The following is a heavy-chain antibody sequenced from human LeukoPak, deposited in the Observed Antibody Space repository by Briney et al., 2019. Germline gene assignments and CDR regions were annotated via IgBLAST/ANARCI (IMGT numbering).Heavy chain of an antibody. Sequence: SETLSLTCTVSGGSISSYYWSWIRQPPGKGLEWIGYIYYSGSTNYNPSLKSRVTISVDTSKNQFSLKLSSVTAADTAVYYCARGGYCSGGSCYEEWYFDLWGRGTLVTVSS. D-gene: IGHD2-15*01. CDR2: IYYSGST. V-gene: IGHV4-59*01. CDR1: GGSISSYY. CDR3: ARGGYCSGGSCYEEWYFDL. J-gene: IGHJ2*01.